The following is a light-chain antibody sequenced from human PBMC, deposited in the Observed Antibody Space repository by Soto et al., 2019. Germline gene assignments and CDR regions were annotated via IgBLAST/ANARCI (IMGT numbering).Light chain of an antibody. Sequence: LTQPASVSGSPGQSITISCTGTSSDVGGYNLVSWYQQHPGKAPKLMIYEDSKRPSGLSNRFSGSKSGNTASLTISGLQAEDEADYYCCSYAGSSTFVFGTGTKVTVL. CDR1: SSDVGGYNL. CDR2: EDS. CDR3: CSYAGSSTFV. J-gene: IGLJ1*01. V-gene: IGLV2-23*01.